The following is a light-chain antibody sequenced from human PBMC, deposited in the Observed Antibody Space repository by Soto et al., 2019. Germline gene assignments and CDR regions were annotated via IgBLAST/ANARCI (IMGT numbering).Light chain of an antibody. CDR3: AAWDDSLSGVV. CDR2: SKE. J-gene: IGLJ3*02. CDR1: SSNIGSNP. V-gene: IGLV1-47*01. Sequence: QSVLTQPPSASGTPGQRVTISCSGSSSNIGSNPVYWFQHFPGSAPKLLIYSKEQRPSGVPDRFSASKSGTSAFLAISGLRSEDEADYYCAAWDDSLSGVVFGGGTKLTVL.